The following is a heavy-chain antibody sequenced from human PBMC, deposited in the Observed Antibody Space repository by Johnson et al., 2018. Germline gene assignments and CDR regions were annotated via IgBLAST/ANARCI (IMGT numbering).Heavy chain of an antibody. D-gene: IGHD4-11*01. CDR2: IYYSGST. CDR1: GGSISGYY. Sequence: QVQLQESGPGLVKPSETLSLTCTVSGGSISGYYWNWIRQPPGKGLEWSGYIYYSGSTNYNPSLKSRVTISVDTSKTQFSLKLTSVTAADTAVYYGPRDPTGYYYMDSWGNGTTVTVSS. V-gene: IGHV4-59*01. J-gene: IGHJ6*03. CDR3: PRDPTGYYYMDS.